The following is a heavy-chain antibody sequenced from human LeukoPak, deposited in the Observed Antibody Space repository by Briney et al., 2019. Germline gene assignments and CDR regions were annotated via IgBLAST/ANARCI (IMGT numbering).Heavy chain of an antibody. D-gene: IGHD3-10*01. V-gene: IGHV1-46*01. CDR2: INPSGGST. J-gene: IGHJ6*02. Sequence: AASVKVSCKASGYTFTSYYMHWVRQAPGQGLEWMGIINPSGGSTSYAQKFQGRVTMTRDTSTSTVYMELSSLRSEDTAVYYCARVMVRGVITLRPYGMDVWGQGTTVTVSS. CDR3: ARVMVRGVITLRPYGMDV. CDR1: GYTFTSYY.